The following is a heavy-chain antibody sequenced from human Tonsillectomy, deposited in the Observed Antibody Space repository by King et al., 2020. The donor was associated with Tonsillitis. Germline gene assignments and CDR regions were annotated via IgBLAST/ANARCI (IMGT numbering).Heavy chain of an antibody. D-gene: IGHD1-26*01. Sequence: VQLVESGAEVKKPGSSVKVSCKASGGTFSSYIIVWVRQAPGQGLEWMGGIIPILRTANHAQKFQDRVTITADESTSTADLELSSLRSEDTAVYYCAAILGPTDGAFDVWGQGTMVTVSS. CDR2: IIPILRTA. V-gene: IGHV1-69*01. J-gene: IGHJ3*01. CDR1: GGTFSSYI. CDR3: AAILGPTDGAFDV.